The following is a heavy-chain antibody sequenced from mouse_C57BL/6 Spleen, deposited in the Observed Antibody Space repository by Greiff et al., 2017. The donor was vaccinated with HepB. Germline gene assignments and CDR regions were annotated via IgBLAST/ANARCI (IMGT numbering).Heavy chain of an antibody. J-gene: IGHJ3*01. D-gene: IGHD3-2*02. CDR2: IRSKSSNYAT. CDR3: VREAAQAWFAY. Sequence: EVQLQESGGGLVQPKGSLKLSCAASGFTFNTYAMHWVRQAPGKGLEWVARIRSKSSNYATYYDESVKDRFTISRDDSQSMLYLQMNNLKTEDTAMYCCVREAAQAWFAYWGQGTLVTVAA. CDR1: GFTFNTYA. V-gene: IGHV10-3*01.